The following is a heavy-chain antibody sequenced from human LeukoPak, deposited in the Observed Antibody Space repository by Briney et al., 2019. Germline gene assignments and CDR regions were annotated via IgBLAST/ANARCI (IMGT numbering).Heavy chain of an antibody. Sequence: PSQTLSLTCTVSGGSINSGTYYWNWIRQPAGKGLEWLGRIDTSGSTHYNPSLTSRVTISLDTTNNQFSLNLISVTAADTAVYYCARGRLARSPYFDYWGQGTLVTVSS. CDR2: IDTSGST. D-gene: IGHD6-19*01. J-gene: IGHJ4*02. CDR1: GGSINSGTYY. V-gene: IGHV4-61*02. CDR3: ARGRLARSPYFDY.